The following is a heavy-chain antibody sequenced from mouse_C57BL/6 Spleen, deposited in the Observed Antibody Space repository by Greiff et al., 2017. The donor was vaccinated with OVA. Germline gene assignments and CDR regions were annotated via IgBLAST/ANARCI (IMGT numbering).Heavy chain of an antibody. CDR2: IRSKSNNYAT. V-gene: IGHV10-1*01. D-gene: IGHD2-5*01. J-gene: IGHJ4*01. Sequence: EVKLVESGGGLVQPKGSLKLSCAASGFSFNTYAMNWVRQAPGKGLEWVARIRSKSNNYATYYADSVKDRFTISRDDSESMLYLQMNNLKTEDTAMYYCVRPAYYSNYVEAMDYWGQGTSVTVSS. CDR1: GFSFNTYA. CDR3: VRPAYYSNYVEAMDY.